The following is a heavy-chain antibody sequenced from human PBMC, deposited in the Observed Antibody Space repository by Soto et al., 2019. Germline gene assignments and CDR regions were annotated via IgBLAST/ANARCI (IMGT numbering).Heavy chain of an antibody. CDR2: IWADGSNK. Sequence: VQLVESGGGVVQPGRSLRLSCAASGFRFSTYGMHWVRQAPGKGLEWVAIIWADGSNKYYADSVKGRFTISRDNSKDTLYLQMSSLRAEDTAVYDCARDLQNVVEYWGQGTLVAVSS. J-gene: IGHJ4*02. CDR3: ARDLQNVVEY. V-gene: IGHV3-33*01. CDR1: GFRFSTYG.